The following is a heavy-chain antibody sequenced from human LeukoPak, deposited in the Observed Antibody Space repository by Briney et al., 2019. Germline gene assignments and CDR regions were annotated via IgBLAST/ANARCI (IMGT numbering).Heavy chain of an antibody. J-gene: IGHJ5*02. V-gene: IGHV4-34*01. D-gene: IGHD6-13*01. CDR3: ARTGSIAAASNWFDP. CDR1: GGSFSGYY. Sequence: SETLSLTCAVYGGSFSGYYWSWIRQPPGKGLEWIGEINHSGSTNYNPSLKSRVTISVDASKNQFSLKLSSVTAADTAVYYCARTGSIAAASNWFDPWGQGTLVTVSS. CDR2: INHSGST.